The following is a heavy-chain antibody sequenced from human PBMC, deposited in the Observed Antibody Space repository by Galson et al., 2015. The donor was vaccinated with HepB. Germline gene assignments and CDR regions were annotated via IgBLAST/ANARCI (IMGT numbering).Heavy chain of an antibody. CDR2: IDWDDDK. D-gene: IGHD1-26*01. Sequence: PALVKPTQTLTLTCSFSGFSLTTSSMCVSWIRQPPGKALEWLARIDWDDDKLYSTSLKTRLTISKDTSKNQVVLTMTNMNPVDTATYYCARMTYSGRSSPLDYWGPGSLVTVSS. CDR3: ARMTYSGRSSPLDY. J-gene: IGHJ4*02. CDR1: GFSLTTSSMC. V-gene: IGHV2-70*17.